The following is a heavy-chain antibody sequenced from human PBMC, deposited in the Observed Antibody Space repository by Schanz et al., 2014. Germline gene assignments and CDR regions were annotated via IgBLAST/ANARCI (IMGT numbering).Heavy chain of an antibody. V-gene: IGHV3-23*01. Sequence: EMQLLESGGGLAQPGGSLRLSCAASGFTLSNYAMSWVRQAPGKGLEWVSGITGASDHIDYAESVKGRFTISRDNSKNTLYLQMDSLRAEDTALYYCVRDELLWFGEVLSLDYWGQGALVTVSS. D-gene: IGHD3-10*01. CDR2: ITGASDHI. CDR1: GFTLSNYA. CDR3: VRDELLWFGEVLSLDY. J-gene: IGHJ4*02.